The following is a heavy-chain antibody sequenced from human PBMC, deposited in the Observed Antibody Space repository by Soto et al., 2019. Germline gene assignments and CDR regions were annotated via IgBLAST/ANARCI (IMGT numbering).Heavy chain of an antibody. CDR2: ISYDGSNK. CDR1: GFTFSSYG. D-gene: IGHD6-13*01. CDR3: AKDGRAAAGTSYYYYYYMDV. Sequence: QVQLVESGGGVVQPGRSLRLSCAASGFTFSSYGMHWVRQAPGKGLEWVAVISYDGSNKYYADSVKGRFTISRDNSKNTRYLQMNSLRAEDTAVDYCAKDGRAAAGTSYYYYYYMDVWGKGTTVTVSS. J-gene: IGHJ6*03. V-gene: IGHV3-30*18.